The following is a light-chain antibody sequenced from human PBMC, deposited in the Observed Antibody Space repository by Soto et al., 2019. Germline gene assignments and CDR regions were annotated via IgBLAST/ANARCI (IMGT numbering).Light chain of an antibody. J-gene: IGKJ1*01. Sequence: EIVLAQAPGTLCLSPGEIATLSWRASQSVSSSYLAWYQQKPGQAPRLLIYGASSRATGIPDRFSGSGSGTDFTLTISRLEPEDFAVYYCQQYGSWWTFGQGTTVDIK. CDR2: GAS. V-gene: IGKV3-20*01. CDR3: QQYGSWWT. CDR1: QSVSSSY.